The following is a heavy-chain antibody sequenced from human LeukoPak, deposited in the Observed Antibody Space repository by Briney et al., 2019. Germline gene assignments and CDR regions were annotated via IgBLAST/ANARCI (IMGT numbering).Heavy chain of an antibody. J-gene: IGHJ4*02. CDR2: IDYSGRT. CDR1: GGSTDSYYY. CDR3: ASNIPTPTTSPPLGY. D-gene: IGHD1-1*01. Sequence: PSGTLSLTCTVSGGSTDSYYYWSWIRQPPGKGLEWIGYIDYSGRTKYNPSLQSRVTISVDTSKTQFSLRLGSVTAADTAVYFCASNIPTPTTSPPLGYWGQGTLVTVSS. V-gene: IGHV4-59*08.